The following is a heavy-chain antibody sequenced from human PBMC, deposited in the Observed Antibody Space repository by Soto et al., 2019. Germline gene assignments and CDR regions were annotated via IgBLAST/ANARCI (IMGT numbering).Heavy chain of an antibody. CDR1: GFTFSSYA. V-gene: IGHV3-30-3*01. J-gene: IGHJ6*02. Sequence: GGSLRLSCAASGFTFSSYAMHWVRQAPGKGLEWVAVISYDGSNKYYADSVKGRFTISRDNSKNTLYLQMNSLRAEDTAVYYCASMWGGITMVRGVFPAPNYYGMDVWGQGTTVTVSS. CDR3: ASMWGGITMVRGVFPAPNYYGMDV. D-gene: IGHD3-10*01. CDR2: ISYDGSNK.